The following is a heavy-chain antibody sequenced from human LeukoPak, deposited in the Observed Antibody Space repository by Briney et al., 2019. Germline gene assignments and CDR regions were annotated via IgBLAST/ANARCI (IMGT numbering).Heavy chain of an antibody. D-gene: IGHD2-21*01. Sequence: ASVKVSCKASGYTFTGYYMHWVRQAPGQGLEWMGWINPNSGGTNYAQKFQGRVTMTRDTSISTAYMELSRLRSDDTAVYYCAREVHIVVVIAHQAAFDIWGQGTMVTVSS. CDR2: INPNSGGT. CDR1: GYTFTGYY. CDR3: AREVHIVVVIAHQAAFDI. J-gene: IGHJ3*02. V-gene: IGHV1-2*02.